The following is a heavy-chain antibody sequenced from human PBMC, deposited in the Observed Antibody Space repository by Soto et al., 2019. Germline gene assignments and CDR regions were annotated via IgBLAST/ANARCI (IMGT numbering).Heavy chain of an antibody. CDR1: GGSISSGDYY. CDR3: ASGGDYGSGSKGGSWFDP. CDR2: IYYSGST. J-gene: IGHJ5*02. D-gene: IGHD3-10*01. V-gene: IGHV4-30-4*01. Sequence: QVQLQESGPGLVKPSQTLSLTCTVSGGSISSGDYYWSWIRQPPGKGLEWIGYIYYSGSTYYNPSLKSRVTISVDTSKNQFSLKLSSVTAADTAVYYCASGGDYGSGSKGGSWFDPWGQGTLVTVSS.